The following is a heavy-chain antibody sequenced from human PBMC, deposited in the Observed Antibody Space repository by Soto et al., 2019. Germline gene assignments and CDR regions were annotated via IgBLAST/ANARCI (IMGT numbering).Heavy chain of an antibody. J-gene: IGHJ4*02. V-gene: IGHV3-30-3*01. CDR2: ISYDGSNK. D-gene: IGHD3-22*01. CDR1: GFTFSSYA. Sequence: QVQLVESGGGVVQPGRSLRLSCAASGFTFSSYAMHWVRQAPGKGLEWVAVISYDGSNKYYADSVKGRFTISRDNSKNTLYLQMNSLRAEDTAVYYCVRESYDSSGYYFSFDYWGQGTLVTVSS. CDR3: VRESYDSSGYYFSFDY.